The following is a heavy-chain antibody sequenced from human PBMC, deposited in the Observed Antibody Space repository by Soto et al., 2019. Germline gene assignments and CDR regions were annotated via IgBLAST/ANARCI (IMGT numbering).Heavy chain of an antibody. CDR2: ISYDGSNK. CDR3: ARVGPAQQGIHYYYYGMDV. V-gene: IGHV3-30-3*01. Sequence: PGGSLRLSCAASGFTFSSYAMHWVRQAPGKGLEWVAVISYDGSNKYYADSVKGRFTISRDNSKNTLYLQMNSLRAEDTAVYYCARVGPAQQGIHYYYYGMDVWGQGTTVTVSS. D-gene: IGHD6-13*01. J-gene: IGHJ6*02. CDR1: GFTFSSYA.